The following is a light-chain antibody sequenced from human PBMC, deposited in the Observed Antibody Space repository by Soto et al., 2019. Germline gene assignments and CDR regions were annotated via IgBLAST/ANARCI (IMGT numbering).Light chain of an antibody. J-gene: IGLJ2*01. V-gene: IGLV3-1*01. CDR1: KLGDKY. CDR2: EDM. Sequence: SYELTQPPSVSVSPGQTASISCSGDKLGDKYTSWYQQKPGQSPVLVIYEDMKRPSGIPERFFGSNSGNTATLTIRGTQAMDEADYYCQAWDSNVVFGGGTKLTVL. CDR3: QAWDSNVV.